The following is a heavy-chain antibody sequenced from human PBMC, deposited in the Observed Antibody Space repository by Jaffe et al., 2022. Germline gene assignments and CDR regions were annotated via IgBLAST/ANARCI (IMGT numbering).Heavy chain of an antibody. V-gene: IGHV3-74*01. D-gene: IGHD2-21*02. Sequence: EVQLVESGGGLVQPGGSLRLSCAASGFTFNFYWMHWVRQAPGKGLMWVSRVNSDGTTTNYADSVRGRFTISRDNAKNTLYLQMDSLRAEDTAVYYCTRDLPSVTENYFDYWGQGTLVTVSS. CDR3: TRDLPSVTENYFDY. CDR2: VNSDGTTT. J-gene: IGHJ4*02. CDR1: GFTFNFYW.